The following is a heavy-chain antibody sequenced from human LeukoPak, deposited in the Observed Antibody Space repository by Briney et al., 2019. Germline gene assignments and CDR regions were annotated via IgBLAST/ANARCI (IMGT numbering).Heavy chain of an antibody. CDR2: IYYSGST. D-gene: IGHD3-9*01. CDR1: GGSISSGGYY. V-gene: IGHV4-31*03. CDR3: ARGALRYFDWPTNYGMDV. Sequence: PSQTLSLTCTVSGGSISSGGYYWSWIRQHPGKGLEWIGYIYYSGSTYYNPSLKSRVTISVDTSKNQFSLKLGSVTAADTAVYYCARGALRYFDWPTNYGMDVWGQGTTVTVSS. J-gene: IGHJ6*02.